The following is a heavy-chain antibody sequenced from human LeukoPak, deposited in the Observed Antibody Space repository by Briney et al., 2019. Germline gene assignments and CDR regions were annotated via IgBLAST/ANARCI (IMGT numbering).Heavy chain of an antibody. J-gene: IGHJ3*02. D-gene: IGHD5-12*01. V-gene: IGHV4-38-2*02. Sequence: PSETLSLTCALSGYFISIGYYWGWIRQPPGKGLEWIGRIYHSGKTYYNPSVKSRVTISVNTSNKQSFLTQSSVSAADTAVYYFSRETLSRYDGNDAFDIWGQGTMVSVSS. CDR2: IYHSGKT. CDR3: SRETLSRYDGNDAFDI. CDR1: GYFISIGYY.